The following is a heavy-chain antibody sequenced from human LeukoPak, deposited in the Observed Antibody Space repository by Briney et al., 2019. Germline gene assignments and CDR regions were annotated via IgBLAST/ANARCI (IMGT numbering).Heavy chain of an antibody. J-gene: IGHJ4*02. CDR2: INTDGSYS. CDR3: ARDFDGPRASDY. D-gene: IGHD4-17*01. CDR1: GFTFSYFW. Sequence: GGSLRLSCAASGFTFSYFWMHWFRRTPGKGLVWVSCINTDGSYSTYADSVKGRFTISRDNVRNTLYLQMNSLRAEDSAVYYCARDFDGPRASDYWGQGISVTVSS. V-gene: IGHV3-74*01.